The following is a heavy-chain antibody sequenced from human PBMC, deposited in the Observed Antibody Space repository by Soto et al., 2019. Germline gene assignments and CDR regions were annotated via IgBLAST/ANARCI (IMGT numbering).Heavy chain of an antibody. J-gene: IGHJ1*01. CDR3: ADSGSYRGVFEH. Sequence: SETLSLTCTVSGGSISSYYWSWIRQPPGKGLEWIGYIYYSGSTNYNPSLKSRVTISVDTSKNQFSLKLSSVTAADTAVYSCADSGSYRGVFEHWGQGTLVTVSS. V-gene: IGHV4-59*01. D-gene: IGHD1-26*01. CDR1: GGSISSYY. CDR2: IYYSGST.